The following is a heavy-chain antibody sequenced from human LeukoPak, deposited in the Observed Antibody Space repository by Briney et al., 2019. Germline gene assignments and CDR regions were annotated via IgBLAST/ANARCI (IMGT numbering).Heavy chain of an antibody. CDR1: GYSFTRYC. CDR3: GMSGDRVPLQDDVFDV. J-gene: IGHJ3*01. CDR2: IYPGDSGP. V-gene: IGHV5-51*01. Sequence: GESLKISCKVSGYSFTRYCIGWVRQMPGKGLEWMGIIYPGDSGPTYSPSFQGQVTISVDKSINTAYLQWSSLQASDTAMYYCGMSGDRVPLQDDVFDVWGQGTMVTVST. D-gene: IGHD1-26*01.